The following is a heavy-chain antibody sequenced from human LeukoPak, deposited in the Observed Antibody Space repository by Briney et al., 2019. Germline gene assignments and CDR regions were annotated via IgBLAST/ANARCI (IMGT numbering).Heavy chain of an antibody. V-gene: IGHV3-23*01. D-gene: IGHD3-22*01. CDR1: ATPSLTTIC. J-gene: IGHJ4*02. CDR2: ISGSGGIT. Sequence: GGSLRPSRLLATPSLTTICTEWDSQAPGKRLEWVSGISGSGGITYYADSVKGRFTISIDNSKNTLYLEMNSLKAEDTAVYYCASKCPYDRINWGQGTLVTVSS. CDR3: ASKCPYDRIN.